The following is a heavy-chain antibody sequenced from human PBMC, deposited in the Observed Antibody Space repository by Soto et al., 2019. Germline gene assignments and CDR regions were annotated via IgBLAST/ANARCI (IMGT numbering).Heavy chain of an antibody. CDR3: AHRGGATVGLYYFDY. Sequence: SGPTLVNPTQTLTLTCTFSGFSLSTTGVGVSWIRQPPGKALERLALIYWHDDKRYSPSLESRLTITKDTSKNQVVLTMTNMDPVDTATYYCAHRGGATVGLYYFDYWGQGALVTVSS. D-gene: IGHD3-16*01. CDR2: IYWHDDK. J-gene: IGHJ4*02. V-gene: IGHV2-5*01. CDR1: GFSLSTTGVG.